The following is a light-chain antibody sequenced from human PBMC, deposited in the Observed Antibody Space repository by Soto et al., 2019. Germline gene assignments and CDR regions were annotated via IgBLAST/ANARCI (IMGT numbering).Light chain of an antibody. CDR2: EVS. Sequence: QSVLTQPPSASGSPGQSVTISCTGTSSDVGGYNYVSWYQQHPGKAPKLMIYEVSKRPSGVPDRFSGSKSGNTASLTVSGLQAEDEAEYYCSTFAGSVYVFGTGTKVTVL. CDR3: STFAGSVYV. V-gene: IGLV2-8*01. J-gene: IGLJ1*01. CDR1: SSDVGGYNY.